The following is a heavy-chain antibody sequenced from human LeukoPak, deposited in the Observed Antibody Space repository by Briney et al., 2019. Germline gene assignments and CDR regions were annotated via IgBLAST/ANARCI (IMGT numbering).Heavy chain of an antibody. J-gene: IGHJ4*02. CDR2: ISGSATNT. CDR1: GFTFGDYA. Sequence: GGSLRLSCTASGFTFGDYAMSWFRQAPGKGLEWVSSISGSATNTYYADSVKGRFTISRDKSKNTLDLQMNSLRAEDTAVYYCAKARYYDSSGPFDYWGQGTLVTVSS. CDR3: AKARYYDSSGPFDY. V-gene: IGHV3-23*01. D-gene: IGHD3-22*01.